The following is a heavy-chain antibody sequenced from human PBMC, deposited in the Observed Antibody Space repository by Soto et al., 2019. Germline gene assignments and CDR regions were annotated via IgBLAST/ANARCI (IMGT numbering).Heavy chain of an antibody. CDR3: ARTGGDLTTDFDY. J-gene: IGHJ4*02. V-gene: IGHV1-18*04. CDR2: ISAANGNT. D-gene: IGHD4-4*01. CDR1: GYTCPSYG. Sequence: GASVKVSCKASGYTCPSYGFSWVRQAPGQGLEWMGWISAANGNTKYAQKLQGRVTMTTDTSTSTAYMEVRSLRSDDTAMYYCARTGGDLTTDFDYWGQGTLVTVSS.